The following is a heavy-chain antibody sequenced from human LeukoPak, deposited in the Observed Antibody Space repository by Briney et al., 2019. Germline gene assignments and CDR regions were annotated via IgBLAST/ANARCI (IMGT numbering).Heavy chain of an antibody. V-gene: IGHV4-34*01. Sequence: SETLSLTCAVYGGSFSGYYWSWIRQPPGKGLEWIGEINHSGSTNYNPSLKSRVTISVDTSKNQSSLKLSSVSAADTAVYYCARERRQRGYSGYDPHTYYFDYWGQGTLVTVSS. CDR2: INHSGST. CDR3: ARERRQRGYSGYDPHTYYFDY. CDR1: GGSFSGYY. D-gene: IGHD5-12*01. J-gene: IGHJ4*02.